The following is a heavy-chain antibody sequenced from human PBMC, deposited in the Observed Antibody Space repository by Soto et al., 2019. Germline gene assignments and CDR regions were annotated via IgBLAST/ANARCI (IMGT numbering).Heavy chain of an antibody. D-gene: IGHD4-17*01. Sequence: QVQLQQWGAGLLKPSETLSLTCAVYGGSFSGYYWSWIRQPPGKGLEWIGEINHSGSTNYNPSLKSRVTISVDTSKNQFSLKLSSVTAADTAVYSCARVRFLRGRIDYWGQGTLVTVSS. J-gene: IGHJ4*02. CDR2: INHSGST. V-gene: IGHV4-34*01. CDR3: ARVRFLRGRIDY. CDR1: GGSFSGYY.